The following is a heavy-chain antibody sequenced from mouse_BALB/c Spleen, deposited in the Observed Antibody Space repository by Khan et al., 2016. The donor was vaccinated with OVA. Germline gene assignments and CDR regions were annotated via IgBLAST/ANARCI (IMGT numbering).Heavy chain of an antibody. J-gene: IGHJ3*01. Sequence: EVQLQESGPGLVKPSQSLSLTCTVTGYSITSDYAWNWIRQFPGNKLEWMGYITYSGSTSYIPSLKSRISITRDTSKKQFFLQLNSVTSEDTATYYCARGRAYWGQGTLVTVSA. D-gene: IGHD3-3*01. V-gene: IGHV3-2*02. CDR3: ARGRAY. CDR1: GYSITSDYA. CDR2: ITYSGST.